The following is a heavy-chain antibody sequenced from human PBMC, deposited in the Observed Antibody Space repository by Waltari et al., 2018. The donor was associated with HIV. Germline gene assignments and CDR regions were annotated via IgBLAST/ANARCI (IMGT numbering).Heavy chain of an antibody. CDR2: IYYSGST. J-gene: IGHJ6*02. Sequence: QLQLQESGPGLVKPSETLSLTCTVSGGSISSSSYYWGWLRQPPGKGLEWIGSIYYSGSTYYNPSLKSRVTISVDTSKNQFSLKLSSVTAADTAVYYCARGRMWDTAMVSPHGMDVWGQGTTVTVSS. D-gene: IGHD5-18*01. CDR3: ARGRMWDTAMVSPHGMDV. V-gene: IGHV4-39*07. CDR1: GGSISSSSYY.